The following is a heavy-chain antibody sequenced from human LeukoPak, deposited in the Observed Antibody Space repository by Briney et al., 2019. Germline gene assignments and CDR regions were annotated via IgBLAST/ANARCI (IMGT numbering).Heavy chain of an antibody. V-gene: IGHV4-34*01. CDR2: INHSGST. J-gene: IGHJ4*02. CDR1: GGSFSGYY. D-gene: IGHD3-22*01. Sequence: SETLSLTCAVYGGSFSGYYWSWIRQPPGKGLEWIGEINHSGSTNYNPSLKSRVTISVDTSKNQFSLKLSSVTAADTAVYYCARDRYYDSSGYYYYWGQGTLVTVSS. CDR3: ARDRYYDSSGYYYY.